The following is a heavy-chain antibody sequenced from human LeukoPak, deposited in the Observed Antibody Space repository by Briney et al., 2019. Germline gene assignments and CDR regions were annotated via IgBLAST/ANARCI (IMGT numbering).Heavy chain of an antibody. V-gene: IGHV3-48*01. D-gene: IGHD6-13*01. CDR2: ISSSGTTI. CDR3: ARDLKAYSSSGGVDY. J-gene: IGHJ4*02. CDR1: GFTFSSYG. Sequence: PGGSLRLSCAASGFTFSSYGMNWVRQAPGKGLEWVSYISSSGTTISYAGSVKGRFTISRDSTRNSLYLQMSSLRAEDTALYYCARDLKAYSSSGGVDYWGQGTLVTVSS.